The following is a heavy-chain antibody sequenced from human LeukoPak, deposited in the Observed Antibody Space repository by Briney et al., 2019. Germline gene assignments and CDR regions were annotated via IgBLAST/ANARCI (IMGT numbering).Heavy chain of an antibody. V-gene: IGHV1-69*06. J-gene: IGHJ3*02. D-gene: IGHD5-18*01. CDR2: IIPIFGTA. Sequence: GSSVKVSCKASGGIFSSYAISWVRQAPGQGLEWMGGIIPIFGTANYAQKFQGRVTITADKSTSTAYMELSSLRSEDTAVYYCARDESGYIYLDAFDIWGQGTMVIVSS. CDR1: GGIFSSYA. CDR3: ARDESGYIYLDAFDI.